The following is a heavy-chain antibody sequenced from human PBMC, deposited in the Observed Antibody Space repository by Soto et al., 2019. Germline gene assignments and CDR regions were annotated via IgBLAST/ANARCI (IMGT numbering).Heavy chain of an antibody. V-gene: IGHV3-7*01. CDR2: IKQDGSEK. CDR1: GFMFSNYF. J-gene: IGHJ4*02. CDR3: ARDGDYIHPPLDY. D-gene: IGHD4-4*01. Sequence: ESGGDLVQPGGSLRLSCAASGFMFSNYFMSWVRLAPGKGLEWVANIKQDGSEKYYVDSVRGRFTISRDNTRNSVYLEMNSLRAEDSAIYYCARDGDYIHPPLDYWGQGTLVTVSS.